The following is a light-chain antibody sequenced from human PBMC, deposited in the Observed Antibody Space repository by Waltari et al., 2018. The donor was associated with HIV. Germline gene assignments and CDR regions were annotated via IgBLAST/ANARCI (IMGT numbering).Light chain of an antibody. J-gene: IGLJ1*01. V-gene: IGLV2-14*01. CDR3: SSYTTGSTLVV. CDR2: EVS. Sequence: QSALTQPASVSGSPGQSITISCTGTSSDVGGYHYVSWYQQFPGKAPKLMISEVSNRPSGVSDRLSGSKSGNTASLTISGRQAEDEAVYYCSSYTTGSTLVVFGTGTKVIVL. CDR1: SSDVGGYHY.